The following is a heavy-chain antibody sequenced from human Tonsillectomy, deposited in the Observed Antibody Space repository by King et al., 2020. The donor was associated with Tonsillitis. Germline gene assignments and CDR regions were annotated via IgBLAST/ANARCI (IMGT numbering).Heavy chain of an antibody. V-gene: IGHV3-30*18. D-gene: IGHD3-10*01. CDR2: ISYDGSNT. CDR3: AKATEVRPYYYYYGMDV. Sequence: VQLVESGGGVVQPGRSLRLSCAASGFTFSSYGMHWVRQAPGKGLEWVAVISYDGSNTYYEDSVKGRFTISRNNSKNTLYLQMNSLRAEDTAVYYCAKATEVRPYYYYYGMDVWGQGTTVTVSS. CDR1: GFTFSSYG. J-gene: IGHJ6*02.